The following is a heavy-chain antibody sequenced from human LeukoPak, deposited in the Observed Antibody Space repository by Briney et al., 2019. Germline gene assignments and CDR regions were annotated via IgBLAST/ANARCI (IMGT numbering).Heavy chain of an antibody. Sequence: LRLSCAASGFTFSSYAMHWVRQVPGKGLEWVSGISWNSVGIGYADSLKGRFTISRDNAKNSLYLQMNSLRAEDTAFYHCVKDRTASSGSFDFWGQGTLVTVSS. D-gene: IGHD3-22*01. CDR3: VKDRTASSGSFDF. V-gene: IGHV3-9*01. CDR2: ISWNSVGI. J-gene: IGHJ4*02. CDR1: GFTFSSYA.